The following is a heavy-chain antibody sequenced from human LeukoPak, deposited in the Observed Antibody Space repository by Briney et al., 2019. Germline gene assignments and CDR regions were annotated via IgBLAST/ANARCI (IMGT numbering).Heavy chain of an antibody. Sequence: SETLSLTCTVSGGSISSSSYYWGWIRQPPGKGLEWIGSIYYSGSTYYNPSLKSRVTISVDTSKNQFSLKLSSVTAADTAVYYCATPPETTVVTSFGYWGQGTLVTVSS. CDR3: ATPPETTVVTSFGY. V-gene: IGHV4-39*01. J-gene: IGHJ4*02. CDR1: GGSISSSSYY. D-gene: IGHD4-23*01. CDR2: IYYSGST.